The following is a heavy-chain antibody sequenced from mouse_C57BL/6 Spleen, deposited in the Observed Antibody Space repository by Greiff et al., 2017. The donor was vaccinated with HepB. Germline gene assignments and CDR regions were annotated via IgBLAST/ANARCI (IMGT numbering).Heavy chain of an antibody. J-gene: IGHJ3*01. CDR2: ISSGSSTI. D-gene: IGHD2-5*01. CDR3: ARSYYSNLGGFAY. CDR1: GFTFSDYG. Sequence: EVKLVESGGGLVKPGGSLKLSCAASGFTFSDYGMHWVRQAPEKGLEWVAYISSGSSTIYYADTVKGRFTISRDNAKNTLFLQMTSLRSEDTAMYYCARSYYSNLGGFAYWGQGTLVTVSA. V-gene: IGHV5-17*01.